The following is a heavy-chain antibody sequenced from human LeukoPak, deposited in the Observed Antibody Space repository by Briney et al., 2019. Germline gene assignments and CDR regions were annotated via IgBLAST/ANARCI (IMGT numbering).Heavy chain of an antibody. CDR2: ISSNGNYV. J-gene: IGHJ4*02. V-gene: IGHV3-21*01. CDR3: ARVPSDY. CDR1: GFTFSSYS. Sequence: PGGSLKLSCAVSGFTFSSYSMNWVRQAPGKGLEWVSSISSNGNYVYYADSVRGRFTISRGNAKNSLYLQMNSLRAEDTAVYYCARVPSDYWGQGTLVTVSS.